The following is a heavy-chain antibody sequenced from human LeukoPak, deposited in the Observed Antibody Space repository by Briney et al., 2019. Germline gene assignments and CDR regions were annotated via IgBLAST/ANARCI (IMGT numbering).Heavy chain of an antibody. CDR1: GFTFSRYS. Sequence: PGGSLRLSCVGSGFTFSRYSMNWVRQAPGKGLEWVAVISYDGSDKYYADSVRGRFTISRDNSKNTLYLQMNSLRVEDTAVYYCAKDSGYYSRGFDYWGQGTLVTVSS. D-gene: IGHD3-22*01. CDR3: AKDSGYYSRGFDY. V-gene: IGHV3-30*18. CDR2: ISYDGSDK. J-gene: IGHJ4*02.